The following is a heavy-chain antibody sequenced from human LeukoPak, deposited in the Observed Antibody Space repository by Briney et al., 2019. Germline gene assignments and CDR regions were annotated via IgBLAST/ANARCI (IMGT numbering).Heavy chain of an antibody. V-gene: IGHV1-69*13. D-gene: IGHD6-19*01. CDR3: ARDSGWVSENFDY. CDR1: GGTFSSYA. Sequence: SVKVSCKASGGTFSSYAISWVRQAPGQGLEWMGGIIPIFGTANYAQKFQGRVTIIADESTSTAYMELSSLRSEDTAVYYCARDSGWVSENFDYWGQGTLVTASS. J-gene: IGHJ4*02. CDR2: IIPIFGTA.